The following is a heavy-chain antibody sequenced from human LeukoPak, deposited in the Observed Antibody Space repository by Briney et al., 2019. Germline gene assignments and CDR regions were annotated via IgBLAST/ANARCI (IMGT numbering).Heavy chain of an antibody. D-gene: IGHD1-26*01. J-gene: IGHJ3*02. CDR2: INHSGST. V-gene: IGHV4-34*01. Sequence: SETLSLTCAVYGGSFSGYYWSWIRQPPGKGLEWIGEINHSGSTNYNPSLKSRVTISVDTSKSQFSLKLSSVTAADTAVYYCARAPSRLRGSSRAFDIWGQGTMVTVSS. CDR3: ARAPSRLRGSSRAFDI. CDR1: GGSFSGYY.